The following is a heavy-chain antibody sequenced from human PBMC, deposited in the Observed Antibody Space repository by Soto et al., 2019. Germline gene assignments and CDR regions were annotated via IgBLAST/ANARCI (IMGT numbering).Heavy chain of an antibody. Sequence: SVKVSCKASGGTFSSYAISWVRQAPGQGPEWMGGIIPIFGTANYAQKFQGWVTMTRDTSISTAYMELSRLRSDDTAVYYCATGRSSSSRTAFDIWGQGTMVTVSS. J-gene: IGHJ3*02. CDR3: ATGRSSSSRTAFDI. D-gene: IGHD6-6*01. CDR1: GGTFSSYA. V-gene: IGHV1-69*05. CDR2: IIPIFGTA.